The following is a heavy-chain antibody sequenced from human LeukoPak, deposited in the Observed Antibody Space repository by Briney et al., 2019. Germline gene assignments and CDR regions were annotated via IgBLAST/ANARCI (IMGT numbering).Heavy chain of an antibody. CDR3: ARDRISTVTGAYYYYYGMDV. J-gene: IGHJ6*02. V-gene: IGHV3-66*01. CDR1: GFTVSSNY. D-gene: IGHD4-11*01. Sequence: PGGSLRLSCAASGFTVSSNYMSWVRQAPGKGLEWVSVIYSGGSTYYADSVKGRFTISRDNSKNTLYLQMSSLRAEDTAVYYCARDRISTVTGAYYYYYGMDVWGQGTTVTVSS. CDR2: IYSGGST.